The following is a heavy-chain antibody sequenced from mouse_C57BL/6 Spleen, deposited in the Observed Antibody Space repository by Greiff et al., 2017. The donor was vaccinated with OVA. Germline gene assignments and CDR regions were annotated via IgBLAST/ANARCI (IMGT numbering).Heavy chain of an antibody. CDR3: ARFPYYYGSSYGAMDY. D-gene: IGHD1-1*01. V-gene: IGHV1-53*01. CDR2: INPSNGGT. J-gene: IGHJ4*01. Sequence: QVQLKQPGTELVKPGASVKLSCKASGYTFTSYWMHWVKQRPGQGLEWIGNINPSNGGTNYNEKFKSKATLTVDKSSSTAYMQPSSLTSEDSAVYYCARFPYYYGSSYGAMDYWGQGTSVTVSS. CDR1: GYTFTSYW.